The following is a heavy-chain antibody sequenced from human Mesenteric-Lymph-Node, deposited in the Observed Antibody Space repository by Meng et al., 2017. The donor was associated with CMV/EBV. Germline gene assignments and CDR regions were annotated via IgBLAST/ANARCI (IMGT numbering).Heavy chain of an antibody. CDR1: GYTFTGYY. CDR3: GREGQLTSAYYYYYYGMDV. CDR2: ISAYNGNT. J-gene: IGHJ6*02. D-gene: IGHD3-9*01. V-gene: IGHV1-18*04. Sequence: SVKVSCKASGYTFTGYYMHWVRQAPGQGLEWMGWISAYNGNTNYAQKLQGRVTMTTDTSTSTAYMELRSLRSDDTAVYYCGREGQLTSAYYYYYYGMDVWGQGTTVTVSS.